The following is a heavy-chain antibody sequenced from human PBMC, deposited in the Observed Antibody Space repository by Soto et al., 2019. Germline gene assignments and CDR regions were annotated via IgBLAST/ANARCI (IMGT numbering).Heavy chain of an antibody. CDR2: MNPNSGNT. CDR1: GYTFTSYD. J-gene: IGHJ4*02. Sequence: QVQLVQSGAEVKKPGASVKVSCKASGYTFTSYDINWVRQATGQGLEWMGWMNPNSGNTGYAQKFQGRVTMTRNTSISTAYMELSSLRSEDTAVYYCARGGSVTYYYDSSGHFLTDFDYWGQGTLVTVSS. V-gene: IGHV1-8*01. D-gene: IGHD3-22*01. CDR3: ARGGSVTYYYDSSGHFLTDFDY.